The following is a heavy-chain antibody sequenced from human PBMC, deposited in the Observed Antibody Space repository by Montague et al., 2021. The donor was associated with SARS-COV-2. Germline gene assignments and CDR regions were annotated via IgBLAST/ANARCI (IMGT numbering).Heavy chain of an antibody. CDR1: GFSLSTSGMC. D-gene: IGHD4-23*01. V-gene: IGHV2-70*01. CDR3: ARGRYGGNRGYYFDY. Sequence: VKPTQTLTLTCTFSGFSLSTSGMCVSWIRQPPGKALEWLALIDWDDDKYYSTSLKTRLTISEDTSKNQVVLTVTNMDPVDTATYYCARGRYGGNRGYYFDYWGQGTLVTVSS. J-gene: IGHJ4*02. CDR2: IDWDDDK.